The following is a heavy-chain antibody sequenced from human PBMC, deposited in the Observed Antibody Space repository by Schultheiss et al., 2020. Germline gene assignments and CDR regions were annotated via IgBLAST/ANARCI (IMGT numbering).Heavy chain of an antibody. J-gene: IGHJ6*02. Sequence: GESLKIACAASGFTFSSYWMHWVRQAPGKGLVWVSVIYSGGSTYYADSVKGRFTISRDNSKNTLYLQMNSLRAEDTAVYYCARVTVTRYYYYYGMDVWGQGTTVTGYS. D-gene: IGHD4-17*01. CDR3: ARVTVTRYYYYYGMDV. CDR2: IYSGGST. CDR1: GFTFSSYW. V-gene: IGHV3-66*01.